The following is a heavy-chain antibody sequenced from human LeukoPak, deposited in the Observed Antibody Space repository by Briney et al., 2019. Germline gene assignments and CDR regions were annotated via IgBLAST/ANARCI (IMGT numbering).Heavy chain of an antibody. CDR3: ARGVDGGNSDWFDP. J-gene: IGHJ5*02. Sequence: GASVKVSCKASGGTFGSYAISWVRQAPGQGLEWMGRIIPILGIANYAQKFQGRVTITADKSTSTAYMELSSLRSEDTAVYYCARGVDGGNSDWFDPWGQGTLVTVSS. CDR1: GGTFGSYA. V-gene: IGHV1-69*04. CDR2: IIPILGIA. D-gene: IGHD2-21*02.